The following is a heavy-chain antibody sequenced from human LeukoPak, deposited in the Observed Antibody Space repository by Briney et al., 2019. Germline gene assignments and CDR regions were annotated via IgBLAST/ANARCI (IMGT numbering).Heavy chain of an antibody. CDR2: ISGSGEST. CDR1: GFTFSSYA. CDR3: AKSRYDILTGYPDDAFDI. Sequence: PGGSLRLSCVASGFTFSSYAMSWVRQAPGKGLEWVSGISGSGESTYYADSVKGRFTISRDNSKNTLYLQMNSLRAEDTAVYFCAKSRYDILTGYPDDAFDIWGQGTKVTVSS. V-gene: IGHV3-23*01. J-gene: IGHJ3*02. D-gene: IGHD3-9*01.